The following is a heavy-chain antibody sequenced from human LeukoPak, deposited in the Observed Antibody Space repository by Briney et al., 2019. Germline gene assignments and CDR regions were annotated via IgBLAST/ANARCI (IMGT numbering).Heavy chain of an antibody. J-gene: IGHJ5*01. CDR2: IYYSGST. CDR1: GGSISSYY. D-gene: IGHD6-13*01. V-gene: IGHV4-59*08. CDR3: AGTVAGPNWFDS. Sequence: PSETLSLTCTVSGGSISSYYWSWIRQPPGKGLEWIGYIYYSGSTEYNPSLKSRVSISVDTPKNHFSLKLSSVTAADAAVYYCAGTVAGPNWFDSWGQGTQVTVSS.